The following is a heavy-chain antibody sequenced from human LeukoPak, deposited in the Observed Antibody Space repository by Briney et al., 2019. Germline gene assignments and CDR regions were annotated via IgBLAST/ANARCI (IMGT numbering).Heavy chain of an antibody. V-gene: IGHV3-23*01. CDR3: AKDLGSSSSWYLGDY. D-gene: IGHD6-13*01. CDR2: ISGSGGST. CDR1: GFTFSSFA. J-gene: IGHJ4*02. Sequence: PGGSLRLSCGASGFTFSSFAMCWVRQAPGKGLEWVSAISGSGGSTYYADSVEGRFTISRDNSKNSLYLQMNSLRAEDTAVYYCAKDLGSSSSWYLGDYWGQGTLVTVSS.